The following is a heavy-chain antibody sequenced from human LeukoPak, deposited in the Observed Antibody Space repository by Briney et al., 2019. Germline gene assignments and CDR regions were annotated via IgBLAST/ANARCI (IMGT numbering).Heavy chain of an antibody. CDR3: ARVRGRSGNWFDP. V-gene: IGHV4-59*01. CDR1: GGSISSYY. Sequence: SETLSLTCTVSGGSISSYYWSWIRQPPGKGLEWIGYIYYSGSTNYNPSLKSRVTISVDTSKNQFSLKLSSVTAADTAVYYCARVRGRSGNWFDPWGQGTLVTVSS. CDR2: IYYSGST. J-gene: IGHJ5*02. D-gene: IGHD1-14*01.